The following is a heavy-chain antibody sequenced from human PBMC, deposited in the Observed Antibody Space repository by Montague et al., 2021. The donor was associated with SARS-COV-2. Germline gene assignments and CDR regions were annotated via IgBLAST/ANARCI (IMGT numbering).Heavy chain of an antibody. CDR1: GFNFSSYS. V-gene: IGHV3-21*01. CDR2: ISTISSYI. Sequence: SLRISCAASGFNFSSYSVNWVRQAPGKGLEWVSSISTISSYIYYADSVKGRFTISRDNAKNSLYLQMNSLRAEDTAVYYCARGDYWGSLDYWGQGTLVTVSS. CDR3: ARGDYWGSLDY. J-gene: IGHJ4*02. D-gene: IGHD7-27*01.